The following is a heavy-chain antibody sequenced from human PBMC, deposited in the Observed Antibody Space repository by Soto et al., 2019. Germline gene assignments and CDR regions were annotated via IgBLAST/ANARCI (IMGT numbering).Heavy chain of an antibody. CDR2: ISGSGGST. D-gene: IGHD1-26*01. V-gene: IGHV3-23*01. CDR1: GFTFSSDA. CDR3: AKDGGESVSYFVYYYYYCMDV. J-gene: IGHJ6*02. Sequence: GSVGISCAAYGFTFSSDAMSWVRQAPGKGLEWVSAISGSGGSTYYADSVKGRFTISRDNSKNTLYLQMNSLRAEDTAVYYCAKDGGESVSYFVYYYYYCMDVWCQGT.